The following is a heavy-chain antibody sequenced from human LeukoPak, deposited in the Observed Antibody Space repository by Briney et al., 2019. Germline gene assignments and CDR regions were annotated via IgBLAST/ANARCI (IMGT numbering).Heavy chain of an antibody. CDR2: IYPVDSDT. CDR1: GYSFTSYW. V-gene: IGHV5-51*01. J-gene: IGHJ4*02. D-gene: IGHD3-22*01. Sequence: GESLKISCKGSGYSFTSYWIAWVRQLPGKGLEWMGIIYPVDSDTRYSPSFQGQVTISADKSISTAYLQWSSLTASDTAMYYCARGHDSSGYYYGYWGQGILVTVSS. CDR3: ARGHDSSGYYYGY.